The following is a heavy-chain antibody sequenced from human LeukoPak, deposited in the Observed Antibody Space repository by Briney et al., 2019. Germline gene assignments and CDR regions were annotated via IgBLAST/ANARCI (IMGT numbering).Heavy chain of an antibody. CDR2: ISGSGGST. D-gene: IGHD6-13*01. CDR1: GFTFSSYA. V-gene: IGHV3-23*01. Sequence: GGSLRLSCAASGFTFSSYAMSWVRQAPGKGLEWDSAISGSGGSTYYADSVKGRFTISRDNSKNTLYLQMNSLRAEDTAVYYCAKLTGYSSSWYRPYGMDVWGQGTTVTVSS. J-gene: IGHJ6*02. CDR3: AKLTGYSSSWYRPYGMDV.